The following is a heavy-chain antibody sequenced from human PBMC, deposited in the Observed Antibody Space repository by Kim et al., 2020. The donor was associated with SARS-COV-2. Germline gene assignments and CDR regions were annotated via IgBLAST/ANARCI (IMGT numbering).Heavy chain of an antibody. V-gene: IGHV4-39*01. J-gene: IGHJ4*02. Sequence: SETLSLTCTVSGGSISSSSYYWGWIRQPPGKGLEWIGSIYYSGSTYYNPSLKSRVTISVDTSKNQFSLKLSSVTAADTAVYYCARHVNLGGGWRWGFDYWGQGTLVTVSS. D-gene: IGHD3-16*01. CDR3: ARHVNLGGGWRWGFDY. CDR1: GGSISSSSYY. CDR2: IYYSGST.